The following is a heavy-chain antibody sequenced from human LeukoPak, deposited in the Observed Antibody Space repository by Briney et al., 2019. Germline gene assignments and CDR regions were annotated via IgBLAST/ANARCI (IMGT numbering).Heavy chain of an antibody. Sequence: PSETLSLTCAVYGGSFSGYYGSWIRQPPGKGLEWIGEINHSGSTNYNPSLKSRVTISVDTSKNQFSLKLSSVTAADTAVYYCARGQRDPIVVVTYFDYWGQGTLVTVSS. J-gene: IGHJ4*02. CDR1: GGSFSGYY. CDR2: INHSGST. V-gene: IGHV4-34*01. D-gene: IGHD2-21*02. CDR3: ARGQRDPIVVVTYFDY.